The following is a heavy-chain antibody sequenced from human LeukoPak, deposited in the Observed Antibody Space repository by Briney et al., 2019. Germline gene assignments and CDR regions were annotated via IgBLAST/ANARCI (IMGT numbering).Heavy chain of an antibody. CDR3: ARGTFYDIFTGYTFDY. V-gene: IGHV3-71*01. Sequence: GGSLRLSCAASGFTVSSNYMSWVRQAPGKGLEWVAFVRNKANGGTTDYAASVKGRFTISRDDSKSIAYLQMNSLKTEDTAMYYCARGTFYDIFTGYTFDYWGQGTLVTVSS. CDR1: GFTVSSNY. J-gene: IGHJ4*02. D-gene: IGHD3-9*01. CDR2: VRNKANGGTT.